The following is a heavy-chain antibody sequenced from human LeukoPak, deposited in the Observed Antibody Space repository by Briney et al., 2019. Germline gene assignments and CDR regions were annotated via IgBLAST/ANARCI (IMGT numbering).Heavy chain of an antibody. D-gene: IGHD4-17*01. CDR2: ISYDGSNK. CDR1: GFTFSSYA. Sequence: GRSLRLSCAASGFTFSSYAMHWVRQAPGKGLEWVAVISYDGSNKYYADSVKGRFTISRDNSKNTLYLQMNSLRAEDTAVYYCARDQDYGDYEAPSAFDIWDQGTMVTVSS. V-gene: IGHV3-30*01. CDR3: ARDQDYGDYEAPSAFDI. J-gene: IGHJ3*02.